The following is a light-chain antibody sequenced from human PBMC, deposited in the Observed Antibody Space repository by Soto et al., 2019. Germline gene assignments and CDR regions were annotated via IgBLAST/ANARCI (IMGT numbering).Light chain of an antibody. CDR1: QNISNY. Sequence: DIQMTQSPSSLSASVGDRVTITCRATQNISNYLNWYQQKPGKAPQVLIYAASSLQSGVPSRFGGSGSGTEFTLSITSLQPDDFATYYCQQCFWHWTFGQGTKVDIK. J-gene: IGKJ1*01. V-gene: IGKV1-39*01. CDR3: QQCFWHWT. CDR2: AAS.